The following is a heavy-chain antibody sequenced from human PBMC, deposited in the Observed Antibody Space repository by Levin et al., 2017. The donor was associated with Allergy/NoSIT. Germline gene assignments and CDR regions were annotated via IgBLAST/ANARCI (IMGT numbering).Heavy chain of an antibody. J-gene: IGHJ5*02. Sequence: PGESLKISCKASAYTFTTYDIHWVRQATGEGLEWMGWMNPSSGNTGYSQRFQGRVTMTRNTSITTAYMELTSLTSEDTAVYYCVRDRHLALPGATRREFGWFDPWGQGTLVTVSS. V-gene: IGHV1-8*01. D-gene: IGHD2-2*01. CDR3: VRDRHLALPGATRREFGWFDP. CDR2: MNPSSGNT. CDR1: AYTFTTYD.